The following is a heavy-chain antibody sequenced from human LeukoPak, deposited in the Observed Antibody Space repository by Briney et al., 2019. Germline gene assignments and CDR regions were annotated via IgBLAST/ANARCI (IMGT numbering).Heavy chain of an antibody. CDR1: GGSISSYY. CDR2: IFYSGST. V-gene: IGHV4-59*01. D-gene: IGHD1-1*01. Sequence: SETLSLTCTVSGGSISSYYWSWIRQPPGKGLEFIGYIFYSGSTNYNPSLKSRVIISLAKSKNQFSLRLSSVTAADTAVYFCARGRVSSSTWYSTYYYYFYMDVWGKGTTVTVSS. J-gene: IGHJ6*03. CDR3: ARGRVSSSTWYSTYYYYFYMDV.